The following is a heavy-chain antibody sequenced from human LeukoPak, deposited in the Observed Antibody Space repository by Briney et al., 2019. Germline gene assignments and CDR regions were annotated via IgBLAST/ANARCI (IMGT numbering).Heavy chain of an antibody. V-gene: IGHV4-39*01. Sequence: SETLSLTCTVSGGSISSSSYYWGWIRQPPGKGLEWIGSIYYSGSTYYNPSLKSRVTISVDTSKNQFSLKLSSVTAADTAVYYCARISSYDFWSGYHDYYYYGMDVWSQGTTVTVSS. CDR1: GGSISSSSYY. CDR2: IYYSGST. D-gene: IGHD3-3*01. CDR3: ARISSYDFWSGYHDYYYYGMDV. J-gene: IGHJ6*02.